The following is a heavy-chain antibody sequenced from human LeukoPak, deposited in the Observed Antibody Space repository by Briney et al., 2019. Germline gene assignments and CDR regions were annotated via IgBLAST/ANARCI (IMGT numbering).Heavy chain of an antibody. CDR1: GGSISTYY. CDR2: VYYTGST. D-gene: IGHD2-15*01. Sequence: SETLSLTCTVSGGSISTYYRSWIRQPPGKGLECIGYVYYTGSTDYNPSLKSRVAISVDTSKNQFSLKLNSVTAADTAMYYCARGDCSGGSCYEGRYYFDYWGQGTLVTVSS. J-gene: IGHJ4*02. V-gene: IGHV4-59*01. CDR3: ARGDCSGGSCYEGRYYFDY.